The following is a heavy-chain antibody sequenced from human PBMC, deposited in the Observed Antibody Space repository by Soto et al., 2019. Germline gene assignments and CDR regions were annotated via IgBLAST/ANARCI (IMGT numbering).Heavy chain of an antibody. Sequence: GASVKVSCKVSGYTLTELSIHWVRQAPGKGLEWMGGFDPEDGETLYAQKFQGRVTMTEDTSTDTAYMDLSSLSSEDTAVYYCSTVYKAAWSTHNYYYMDVWGKGTTVTVSS. V-gene: IGHV1-24*01. CDR1: GYTLTELS. J-gene: IGHJ6*03. CDR3: STVYKAAWSTHNYYYMDV. CDR2: FDPEDGET. D-gene: IGHD3-10*01.